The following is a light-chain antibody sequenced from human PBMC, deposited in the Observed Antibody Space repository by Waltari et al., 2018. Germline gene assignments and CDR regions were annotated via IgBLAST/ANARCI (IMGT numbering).Light chain of an antibody. J-gene: IGLJ3*02. CDR1: SSNFRAGSD. V-gene: IGLV1-40*01. CDR3: QSYDSSLSGSV. CDR2: GNS. Sequence: QSVLTQPPSVSGAPGQGVTISCPVSSSNFRAGSDVHWYQQLPGTAPKLLIYGNSNRPSGVPDRFSGSKSGTSASLAITGLQAEDEADYYCQSYDSSLSGSVFGGGTKLTVL.